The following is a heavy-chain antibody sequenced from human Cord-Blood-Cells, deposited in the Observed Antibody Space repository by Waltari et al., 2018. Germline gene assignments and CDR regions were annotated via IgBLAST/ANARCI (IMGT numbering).Heavy chain of an antibody. D-gene: IGHD3-3*01. Sequence: EVQLVESGGGLVQPGRSLRLSCAASGFTFDDYAMHWVRQAPGKVLEWVSGIGENSGSIGCADSVKGRFTISRDNAKNSRYLQMNRLRAEDTVLYYCAKEGGGDTIFFDYWGQGTLVTVSS. CDR2: IGENSGSI. CDR1: GFTFDDYA. V-gene: IGHV3-9*01. J-gene: IGHJ4*02. CDR3: AKEGGGDTIFFDY.